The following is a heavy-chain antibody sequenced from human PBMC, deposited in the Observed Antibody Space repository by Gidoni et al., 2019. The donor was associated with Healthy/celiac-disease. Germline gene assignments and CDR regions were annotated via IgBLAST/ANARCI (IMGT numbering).Heavy chain of an antibody. V-gene: IGHV1-69*06. CDR3: ARVQKGGPYMVRGVIGDYYYYYNMDV. Sequence: QVQLLQSGAEVQKPGATVKVSCTASAGTFCAYSLSRVRPGPGQGPRWMGGIIHMFGSANYVQRIQGRATITADKSTSTAYMELSSLSSEDTAICYCARVQKGGPYMVRGVIGDYYYYYNMDVWGQGTTVTVSS. J-gene: IGHJ6*02. CDR1: AGTFCAYS. D-gene: IGHD3-10*01. CDR2: IIHMFGSA.